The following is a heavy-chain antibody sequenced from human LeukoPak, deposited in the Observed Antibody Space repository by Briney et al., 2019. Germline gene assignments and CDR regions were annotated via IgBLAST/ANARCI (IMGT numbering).Heavy chain of an antibody. CDR3: ARLAVAQTGLFDY. V-gene: IGHV1-46*01. D-gene: IGHD6-19*01. J-gene: IGHJ4*02. Sequence: GASVKVSCKASGYTFTGYYMHWVRQAPGQGLEWMGIINPSNGYTTYAQKFQGRVTMTRDTSTSTVYMELSSLRSEDTAVYYCARLAVAQTGLFDYWGQGTLVTVSS. CDR2: INPSNGYT. CDR1: GYTFTGYY.